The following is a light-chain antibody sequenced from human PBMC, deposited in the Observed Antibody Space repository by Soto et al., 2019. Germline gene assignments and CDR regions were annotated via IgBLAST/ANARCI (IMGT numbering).Light chain of an antibody. V-gene: IGKV2-30*01. J-gene: IGKJ3*01. Sequence: DVVLTQSPLSLPVTLGQPASISCRSSQSLGSSDGDPYLKWFQQRPGLSPRRLIYDVSKRDSGVPDRFSGSGAGTDFTLNISRVEAEEVGVYYCMQGTHWPPFSFGRGTRVDFK. CDR2: DVS. CDR1: QSLGSSDGDPY. CDR3: MQGTHWPPFS.